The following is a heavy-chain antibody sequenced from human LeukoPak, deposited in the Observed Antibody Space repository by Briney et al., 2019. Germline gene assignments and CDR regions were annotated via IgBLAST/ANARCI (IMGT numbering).Heavy chain of an antibody. V-gene: IGHV4-4*07. CDR1: GGSISGYY. CDR2: VYTSGST. J-gene: IGHJ3*02. D-gene: IGHD1-7*01. CDR3: ARLITGTTTAFDI. Sequence: SESLSLTCSVSGGSISGYYWTWIRQPAGKGLEWIGRVYTSGSTHYNPSLKTRLTMSVDTSKNQFSLKLSSVTAADTAVYYCARLITGTTTAFDIWGQGTMVTVSS.